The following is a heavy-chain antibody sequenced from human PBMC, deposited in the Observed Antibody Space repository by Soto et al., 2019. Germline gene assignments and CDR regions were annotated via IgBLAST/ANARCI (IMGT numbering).Heavy chain of an antibody. CDR2: IDPSDSYT. CDR3: ARHFRVVTAXPLVGANADYYYYGMDV. V-gene: IGHV5-10-1*01. J-gene: IGHJ6*02. D-gene: IGHD2-21*02. CDR1: GYSFTSYW. Sequence: PGEPLKICCKGSGYSFTSYWISWVRQMPGKGLEWMGRIDPSDSYTNYSPSFQGHVTISADKSISTAYLQWSSLKASDTAMYYCARHFRVVTAXPLVGANADYYYYGMDVWGQGTTVTVSS.